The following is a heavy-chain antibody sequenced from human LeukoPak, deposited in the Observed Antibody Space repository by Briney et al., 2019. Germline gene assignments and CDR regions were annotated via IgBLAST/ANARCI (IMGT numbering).Heavy chain of an antibody. Sequence: SETLSLTCTVSGGSISGYYWSWIRQPPGKGLEWIGYIFSSGSTNYNPSLKSRVTISEDTSVNQFSLKLSSVTAADTAVYYCARHYYDRSDSYSFDYWGQGALVTVSS. CDR2: IFSSGST. CDR3: ARHYYDRSDSYSFDY. V-gene: IGHV4-59*08. D-gene: IGHD3-22*01. J-gene: IGHJ4*02. CDR1: GGSISGYY.